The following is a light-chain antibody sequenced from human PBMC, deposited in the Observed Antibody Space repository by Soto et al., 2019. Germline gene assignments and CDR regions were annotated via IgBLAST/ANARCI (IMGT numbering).Light chain of an antibody. CDR2: DVN. J-gene: IGLJ1*01. CDR3: CSYAGSSPYV. Sequence: QSALTQPRSVSGSPGQSVTISCTGTSSDVGGYNYVSWYHQHPGKAPKLMIYDVNKRPSGVPDRFSGSKSGNTASLTISGLQAEDGADYYCCSYAGSSPYVFGTGTKVTVL. V-gene: IGLV2-11*01. CDR1: SSDVGGYNY.